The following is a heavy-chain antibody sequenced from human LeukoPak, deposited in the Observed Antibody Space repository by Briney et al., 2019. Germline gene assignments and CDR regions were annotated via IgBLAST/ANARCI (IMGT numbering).Heavy chain of an antibody. D-gene: IGHD2-2*01. Sequence: GSLRLSCAASGFTFSTYWMHWVRQVPGKGLVWVSRVNREVTTSVYADSVKGRFTISRDNDKNTLYLQMNSLRVEDTAVYYCAREGSTSFDYWGQGTLVTVSS. V-gene: IGHV3-74*01. CDR1: GFTFSTYW. CDR2: VNREVTTS. CDR3: AREGSTSFDY. J-gene: IGHJ4*02.